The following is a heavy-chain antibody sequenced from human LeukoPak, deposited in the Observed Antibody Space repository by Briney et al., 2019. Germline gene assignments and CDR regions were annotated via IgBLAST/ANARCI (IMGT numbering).Heavy chain of an antibody. Sequence: ASVKVSCKASGYTFTGYYMHWVRQAPGQGLEWMGWINPNSGGTNYAQKFQGRVTMTRDTSISTAYMELSRLRSDDTAVYYCARDHGASRRAMYSSQFDYWGQGTLVTVSS. CDR1: GYTFTGYY. CDR3: ARDHGASRRAMYSSQFDY. D-gene: IGHD6-13*01. CDR2: INPNSGGT. J-gene: IGHJ4*02. V-gene: IGHV1-2*02.